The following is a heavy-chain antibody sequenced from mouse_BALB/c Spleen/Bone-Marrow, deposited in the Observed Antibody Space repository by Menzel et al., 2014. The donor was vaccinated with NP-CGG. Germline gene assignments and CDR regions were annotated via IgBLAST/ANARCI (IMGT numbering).Heavy chain of an antibody. J-gene: IGHJ4*01. CDR3: ARLIYGSSYIVDF. D-gene: IGHD1-1*01. CDR1: GYTFTGYW. CDR2: INPSDGRT. V-gene: IGHV1S81*02. Sequence: VKLVESGAELVKPGASVKLSCKASGYTFTGYWMHWVKQRPGQGLEWIGEINPSDGRTNYNEKFKSMATLTVDKSSSTAYMQRSSLTSEDSAVFYCARLIYGSSYIVDFWGQGTSVTVSS.